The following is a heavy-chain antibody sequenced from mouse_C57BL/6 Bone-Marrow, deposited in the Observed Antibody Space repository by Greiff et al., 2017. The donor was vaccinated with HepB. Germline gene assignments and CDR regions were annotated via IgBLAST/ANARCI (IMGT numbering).Heavy chain of an antibody. J-gene: IGHJ3*01. CDR1: GYAFTNYL. D-gene: IGHD3-3*01. V-gene: IGHV1-54*01. Sequence: VQLQQSGAELVRPGTSVKVSCKASGYAFTNYLIEWVKQRPGQGLEWIGVINPGSGGTNYNEKFKGKATLTAAKSSSTAYMQLSSLTSEDSAVYFCARSRDSFADWGQGTLVTVSA. CDR3: ARSRDSFAD. CDR2: INPGSGGT.